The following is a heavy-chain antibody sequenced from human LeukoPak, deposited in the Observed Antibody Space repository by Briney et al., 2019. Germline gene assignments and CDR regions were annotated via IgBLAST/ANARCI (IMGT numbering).Heavy chain of an antibody. CDR3: ARGKFGELFRV. V-gene: IGHV4-59*01. D-gene: IGHD3-10*01. J-gene: IGHJ4*02. Sequence: SETLSLTCTVSGGSISSYYWSWIRQPPGKGLEWIGYIYYSGSTNYNPSLKSRVTISVDTSKNQFSLKLSSVTAADTAVYYCARGKFGELFRVRGQGTLVTVSS. CDR2: IYYSGST. CDR1: GGSISSYY.